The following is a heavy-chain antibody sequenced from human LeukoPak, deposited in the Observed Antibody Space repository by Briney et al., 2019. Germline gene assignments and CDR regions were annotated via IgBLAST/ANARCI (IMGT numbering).Heavy chain of an antibody. CDR2: IYYSGST. D-gene: IGHD1-26*01. V-gene: IGHV4-59*01. CDR3: ARTYSGSPHAFDI. CDR1: GGSISSYY. J-gene: IGHJ3*02. Sequence: SETLSLTCTVSGGSISSYYWSWIRQPPGKGLEWIGYIYYSGSTNYNPSLKSRVTISVDTSKNQFSLKLSSVTAADTAVYYCARTYSGSPHAFDIWGQGTMVTVSS.